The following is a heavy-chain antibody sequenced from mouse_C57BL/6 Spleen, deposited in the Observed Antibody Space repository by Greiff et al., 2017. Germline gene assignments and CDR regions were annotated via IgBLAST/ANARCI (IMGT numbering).Heavy chain of an antibody. CDR2: ISSGSSNI. D-gene: IGHD1-1*01. J-gene: IGHJ2*01. V-gene: IGHV5-17*01. CDR3: ARTYGSSHYFDY. Sequence: EVQGVESGGGLVKPGGSLKLSCAASGFTFSDYGMHWVRQAPEKGLEWVAYISSGSSNIYYADTVKGRFTISRDNAKNTLFLQMTSLRSEDTAMYYCARTYGSSHYFDYWGQGTTLTVSS. CDR1: GFTFSDYG.